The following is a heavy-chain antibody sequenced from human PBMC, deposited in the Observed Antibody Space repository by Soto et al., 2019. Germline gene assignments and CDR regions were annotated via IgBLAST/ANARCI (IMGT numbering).Heavy chain of an antibody. J-gene: IGHJ4*02. Sequence: GGALRLSCAASGFTFSNAWMSWVRQAPGKGLEWVGRIKSKTDGGTTDYAAPVKGRFTISRDDSKNTLYLQMNSLKTEDTAVYYCTTDYHYDILTGYYRAPWYFDYWGQGTLVTAPQ. CDR2: IKSKTDGGTT. CDR3: TTDYHYDILTGYYRAPWYFDY. CDR1: GFTFSNAW. V-gene: IGHV3-15*01. D-gene: IGHD3-9*01.